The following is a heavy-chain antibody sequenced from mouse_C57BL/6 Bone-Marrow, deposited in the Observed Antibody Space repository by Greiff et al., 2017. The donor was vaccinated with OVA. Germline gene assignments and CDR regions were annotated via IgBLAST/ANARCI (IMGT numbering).Heavy chain of an antibody. Sequence: EVKLMESGPGLVKPSQSLSLTCSVTGYSITSGYYWNWIRQFPGNKLEWMGYISYDGSNNYNPSLKNRTSITRDTSKNQFFLKLNAVTTENTATYYGAGDGVTTADWYFDVWGTGTTVTVSS. J-gene: IGHJ1*03. CDR2: ISYDGSN. D-gene: IGHD1-2*01. CDR1: GYSITSGYY. V-gene: IGHV3-6*01. CDR3: AGDGVTTADWYFDV.